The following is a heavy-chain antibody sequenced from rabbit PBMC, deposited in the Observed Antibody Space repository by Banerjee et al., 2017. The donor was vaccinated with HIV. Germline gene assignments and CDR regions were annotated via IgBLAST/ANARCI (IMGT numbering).Heavy chain of an antibody. CDR1: GFSFSSGYW. CDR2: IATSSGSA. V-gene: IGHV1S40*01. D-gene: IGHD6-1*01. CDR3: ARIYVGYNGYDYGNL. J-gene: IGHJ4*01. Sequence: QSLEESGGDLVKPGASLTLTCTASGFSFSSGYWICWVRQAPGKGLEWIACIATSSGSAYYASWAKGRFTISKTSSTTVTLQLNSLTAADTATYFCARIYVGYNGYDYGNLWGQGTLVPS.